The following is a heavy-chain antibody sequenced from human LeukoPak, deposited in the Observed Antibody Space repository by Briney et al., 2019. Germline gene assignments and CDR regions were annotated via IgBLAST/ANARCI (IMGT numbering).Heavy chain of an antibody. J-gene: IGHJ4*02. V-gene: IGHV1-18*01. CDR3: ASDGRFEAYEPDY. CDR2: ISAYDGNT. CDR1: GLTFSNYG. Sequence: ASVKVSCKASGLTFSNYGITWVRQAPGQGLEWVGWISAYDGNTNYAQKFQGRVTMTTDTSTSTAHMELRSLRYDDTAVYYCASDGRFEAYEPDYWGQGTLVTVSS. D-gene: IGHD1-26*01.